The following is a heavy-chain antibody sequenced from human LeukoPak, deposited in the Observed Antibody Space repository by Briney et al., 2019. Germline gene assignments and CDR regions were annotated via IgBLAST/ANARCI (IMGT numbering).Heavy chain of an antibody. V-gene: IGHV1-2*02. Sequence: ASVKVSCKASGYTFTDYYMYWVRQAPGQGLEWMGWISPNSGGTNYAQKFQGRVTLTRDTSISTAYMELSRLTSDDTAVYYCARAGYCSGGSCSDWFDSGGQGTLVTVST. CDR1: GYTFTDYY. CDR3: ARAGYCSGGSCSDWFDS. D-gene: IGHD2-15*01. J-gene: IGHJ5*01. CDR2: ISPNSGGT.